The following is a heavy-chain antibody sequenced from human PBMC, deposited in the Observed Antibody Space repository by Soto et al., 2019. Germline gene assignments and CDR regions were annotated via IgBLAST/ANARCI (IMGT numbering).Heavy chain of an antibody. CDR1: GGTFSSYT. J-gene: IGHJ1*01. CDR2: IIPILGIA. Sequence: GASVKVSCKASGGTFSSYTISWVRQAPGQGLEWMGRIIPILGIANYAQKFQGRVTITADKSTSTAYMELSSLRSEDTAVYYCADDPSSSGWRGYFQHWGQGTLVTVSS. CDR3: ADDPSSSGWRGYFQH. D-gene: IGHD6-19*01. V-gene: IGHV1-69*02.